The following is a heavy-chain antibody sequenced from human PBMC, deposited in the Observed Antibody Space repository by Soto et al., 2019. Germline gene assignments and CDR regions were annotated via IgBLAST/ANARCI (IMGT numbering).Heavy chain of an antibody. D-gene: IGHD3-16*01. Sequence: QVQLVQSGAEVKKPGSSVKVSCKASGGTFGSYAVTWVRQAPGQGLEWMGGIIPISGSTVYAPKFQARVTITADQSTSTAYMELSSLRSEDTATYYCARGGSKGDVWGQGTTATVS. V-gene: IGHV1-69*12. CDR3: ARGGSKGDV. CDR2: IIPISGST. CDR1: GGTFGSYA. J-gene: IGHJ6*02.